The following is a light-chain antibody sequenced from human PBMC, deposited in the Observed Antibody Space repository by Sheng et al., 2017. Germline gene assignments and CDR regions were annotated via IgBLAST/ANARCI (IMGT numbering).Light chain of an antibody. J-gene: IGLJ3*02. CDR3: LSVSTGGTWV. CDR2: TDS. CDR1: ALPNQY. V-gene: IGLV3-25*03. Sequence: SSELTQPPSVSVSPGQTARITCSGDALPNQYAYWYQQKPGQAPVXVIYTDSERPSGIPERFSGSSSGTTVTLTINGVQAEDEADYYCLSVSTGGTWVFGGGTEVDRP.